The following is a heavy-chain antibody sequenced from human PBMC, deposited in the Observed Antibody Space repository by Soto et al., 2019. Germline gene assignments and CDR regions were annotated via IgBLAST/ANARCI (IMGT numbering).Heavy chain of an antibody. D-gene: IGHD3-22*01. Sequence: ASVKVSCKASGYTFTSYGISWVRQAPGQGLEWMGWISSDNGNTNYAQKFQGRVTMTTDTSTSTAYMELKSLTSDDTAVYYCARDWAYDSSGYLYDCFDPWGQGTLVTVSS. V-gene: IGHV1-18*01. CDR1: GYTFTSYG. CDR2: ISSDNGNT. CDR3: ARDWAYDSSGYLYDCFDP. J-gene: IGHJ5*02.